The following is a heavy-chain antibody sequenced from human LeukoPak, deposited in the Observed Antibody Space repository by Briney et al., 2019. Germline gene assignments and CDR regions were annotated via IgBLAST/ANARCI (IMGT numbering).Heavy chain of an antibody. CDR2: ISGSGGST. CDR1: GFTFSSYA. Sequence: GGSLRLSCAASGFTFSSYAMSWVRQAPGKGLEWVSAISGSGGSTYYADSVKGRFTISRDNSKNTLYLQMNSLRAEDTAVCYCAKDRMVRGVISRFDYWGQGTLVTVSS. CDR3: AKDRMVRGVISRFDY. J-gene: IGHJ4*02. V-gene: IGHV3-23*01. D-gene: IGHD3-10*01.